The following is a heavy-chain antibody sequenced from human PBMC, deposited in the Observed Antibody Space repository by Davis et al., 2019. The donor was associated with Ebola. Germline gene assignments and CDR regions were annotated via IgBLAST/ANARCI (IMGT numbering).Heavy chain of an antibody. Sequence: PSETLSLTCTVSGASIGSGDYYWSWIRQPPGKGLEWIGYIYHSGNTYYNPSFKSRMSMSVDPSKNQFSLRLSSVTAADTAVYYCVRHGASGSYNLRDSWFDPWGQGTLVTVSS. CDR1: GASIGSGDYY. D-gene: IGHD1-26*01. V-gene: IGHV4-30-4*01. CDR3: VRHGASGSYNLRDSWFDP. J-gene: IGHJ5*02. CDR2: IYHSGNT.